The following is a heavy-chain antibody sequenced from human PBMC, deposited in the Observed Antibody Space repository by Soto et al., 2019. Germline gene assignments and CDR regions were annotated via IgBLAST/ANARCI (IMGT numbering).Heavy chain of an antibody. CDR3: ARSRYYDTSGYRALDAFDI. D-gene: IGHD3-22*01. CDR2: INHSGST. V-gene: IGHV4-34*01. J-gene: IGHJ3*02. CDR1: GGSFSGYY. Sequence: QVHLQQWGAGLLKPSETLSLTCAVFGGSFSGYYWNWIRQPPGKGLEWIGEINHSGSTNYYWSLXSRVTISVDTXXNXFXRKLSSVTAADTAVYYCARSRYYDTSGYRALDAFDIWGQGTMVTVSS.